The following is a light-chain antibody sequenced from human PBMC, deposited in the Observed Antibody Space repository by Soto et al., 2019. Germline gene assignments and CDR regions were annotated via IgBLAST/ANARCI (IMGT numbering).Light chain of an antibody. CDR2: RSN. J-gene: IGLJ1*01. CDR1: SSNIGSNY. CDR3: AAWDDSLSGPHYV. Sequence: QSVLTQPPSASGTPGQRVTISCSGSSSNIGSNYVYWYQQLPGTAPKLLIYRSNQRPSGVPDRFSGSKSGTSASLAISGLRSENEADYYCAAWDDSLSGPHYVFGTGTKVXVL. V-gene: IGLV1-47*01.